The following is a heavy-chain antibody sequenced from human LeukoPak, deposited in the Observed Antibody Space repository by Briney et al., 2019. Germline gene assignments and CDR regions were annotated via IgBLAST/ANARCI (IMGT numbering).Heavy chain of an antibody. V-gene: IGHV4-34*01. CDR1: GGSFSGYY. D-gene: IGHD3-10*01. J-gene: IGHJ4*02. Sequence: SETLSLTCAVYGGSFSGYYWSWIRQPPGKGLDWIGEINHSGSTNYNPSLKSRVTISVDTSKNQFSLKLSSVTAADTAVYYCARGLSPSDSDYWGQGTLVTVSS. CDR2: INHSGST. CDR3: ARGLSPSDSDY.